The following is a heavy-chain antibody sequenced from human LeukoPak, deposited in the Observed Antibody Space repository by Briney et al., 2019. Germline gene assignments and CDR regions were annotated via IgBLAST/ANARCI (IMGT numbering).Heavy chain of an antibody. CDR3: ASRKHFWSGYYPFDY. CDR2: ISGSGGST. Sequence: PGGSLRLSCAASGFTFSSYAMSWVRQAPGKGLEWVSAISGSGGSTYYADSVKGRFTISRDNSKNTLYLQMNSLRAEDTAVYYCASRKHFWSGYYPFDYWGQGTLVTVSS. V-gene: IGHV3-23*01. D-gene: IGHD3-3*02. J-gene: IGHJ4*02. CDR1: GFTFSSYA.